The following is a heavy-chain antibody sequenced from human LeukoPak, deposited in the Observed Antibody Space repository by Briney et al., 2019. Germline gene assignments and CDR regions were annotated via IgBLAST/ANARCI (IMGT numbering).Heavy chain of an antibody. V-gene: IGHV1-2*02. CDR3: ARVSSGWYGEFDY. Sequence: ASVKVSCKASGYIFTGYYMHWVRQAPGQGLEWMGWISPKSGVTNYAQKFQGRVTMTRDTSISTAYMELSRLRSDDTAVYYCARVSSGWYGEFDYWGQGTLVTVSS. D-gene: IGHD6-19*01. J-gene: IGHJ4*02. CDR2: ISPKSGVT. CDR1: GYIFTGYY.